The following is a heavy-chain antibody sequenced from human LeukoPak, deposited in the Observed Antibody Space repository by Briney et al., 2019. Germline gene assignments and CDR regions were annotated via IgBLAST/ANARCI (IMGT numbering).Heavy chain of an antibody. D-gene: IGHD3-22*01. CDR3: ARVPYYYDSSGFFDY. Sequence: SETLSLTCTVSGGSISSGGYYWSWIRQHPGKGLEWTGYIYYSGSTYYNPSLKSRVTISVDTSKNQFSLKLSSVTAADTAVYYCARVPYYYDSSGFFDYWGQGTLVTVSS. CDR2: IYYSGST. J-gene: IGHJ4*02. V-gene: IGHV4-31*03. CDR1: GGSISSGGYY.